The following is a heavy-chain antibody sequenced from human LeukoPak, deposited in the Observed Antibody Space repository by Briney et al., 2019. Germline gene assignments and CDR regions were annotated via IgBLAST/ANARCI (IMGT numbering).Heavy chain of an antibody. J-gene: IGHJ6*02. V-gene: IGHV5-51*01. CDR3: ARVGSRLLWFGESVDTTGYGMDV. CDR1: GYSLTSYW. Sequence: LWESPKISWKGSGYSLTSYWIGWVRQMPGKGLGGVGSIYPGDSDTIHSPSFQGQVTISAHKSIRTAYLQWRSLKAPETAMYYCARVGSRLLWFGESVDTTGYGMDVWGQGTTVTVSS. CDR2: IYPGDSDT. D-gene: IGHD3-10*01.